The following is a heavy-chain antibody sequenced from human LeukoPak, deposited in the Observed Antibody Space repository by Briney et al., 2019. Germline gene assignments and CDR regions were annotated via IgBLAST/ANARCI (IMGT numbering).Heavy chain of an antibody. Sequence: GGSLRLSCAASGFTFSSYAMSWVRQAPGKGLEWVSAISGSGGSTYYADSVKGRFTISRDNSKNTLYLQMNSLRAEDTAVYYYAKVSGFWSGGIDYWGQGTLVTVSS. CDR3: AKVSGFWSGGIDY. CDR1: GFTFSSYA. CDR2: ISGSGGST. J-gene: IGHJ4*02. V-gene: IGHV3-23*01. D-gene: IGHD3-3*01.